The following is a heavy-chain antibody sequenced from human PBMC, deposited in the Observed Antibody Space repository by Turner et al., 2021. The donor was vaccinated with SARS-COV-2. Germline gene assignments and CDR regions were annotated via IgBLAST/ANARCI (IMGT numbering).Heavy chain of an antibody. D-gene: IGHD2-8*01. J-gene: IGHJ4*02. CDR1: GFTFSNFA. CDR3: VKWQCTSGRCPPFDD. Sequence: EVHLLESGGGLVKPGRSLRLSCAPSGFTFSNFAMSWVRQAPGRGMEWLSSISGNSNNIYYADTLKGRFTSSRDNPKNTLYLQMNSLRAEDTAVYYCVKWQCTSGRCPPFDDWGQGTLVTVSS. V-gene: IGHV3-23*01. CDR2: ISGNSNNI.